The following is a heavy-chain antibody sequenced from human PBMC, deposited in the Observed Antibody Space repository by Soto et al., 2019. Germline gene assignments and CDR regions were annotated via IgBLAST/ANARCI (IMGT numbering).Heavy chain of an antibody. Sequence: EASVKVSCKASGYTFTSYGISWVRQAPGQGLEWMGWISAYNGNTNYAQKLQGRVTMTTDTSTSTAYMELRSLRSGDTAVYYCARAGYCSGGSCYSVGWFDPWGQGTLVTVSS. CDR3: ARAGYCSGGSCYSVGWFDP. CDR2: ISAYNGNT. V-gene: IGHV1-18*01. D-gene: IGHD2-15*01. CDR1: GYTFTSYG. J-gene: IGHJ5*02.